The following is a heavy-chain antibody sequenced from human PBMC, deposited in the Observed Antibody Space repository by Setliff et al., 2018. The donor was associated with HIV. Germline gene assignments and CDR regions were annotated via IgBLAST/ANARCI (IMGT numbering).Heavy chain of an antibody. CDR1: GYEFGDYW. V-gene: IGHV5-51*01. CDR2: IYPGDSET. D-gene: IGHD3-9*01. J-gene: IGHJ2*01. CDR3: ARSDYDVLTGFWYFDV. Sequence: RESLKISCKGSGYEFGDYWIGWVRQMPGKGPEWMGIIYPGDSETRHSPSFEGQVTISADKSISTAYLKWNSLKASDTAMYYCARSDYDVLTGFWYFDVWGRGTLVTVSS.